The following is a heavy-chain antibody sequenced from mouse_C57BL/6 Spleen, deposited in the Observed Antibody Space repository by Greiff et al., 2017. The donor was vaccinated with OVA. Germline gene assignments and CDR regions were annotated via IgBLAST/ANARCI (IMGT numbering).Heavy chain of an antibody. D-gene: IGHD2-2*01. V-gene: IGHV1-59*01. CDR3: ARDMVFDY. Sequence: QVQLQQPGAELVRPGTSVKLSCKASGYTFTSYWMHWVKQRPGQGLEWIGVIDPSDSYTNYNQKFKGKATLTVDTSSSTAYMQLSSLTSEDSAVYYCARDMVFDYWGQGTTLTVSS. CDR2: IDPSDSYT. J-gene: IGHJ2*01. CDR1: GYTFTSYW.